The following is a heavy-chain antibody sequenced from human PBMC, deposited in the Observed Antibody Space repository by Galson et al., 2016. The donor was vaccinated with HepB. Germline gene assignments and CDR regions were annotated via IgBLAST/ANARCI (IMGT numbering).Heavy chain of an antibody. V-gene: IGHV1-18*01. J-gene: IGHJ4*02. CDR3: TRHNSEWRLDY. CDR1: GYTFINYG. CDR2: ISAYNGDT. D-gene: IGHD6-19*01. Sequence: SVKVSCKASGYTFINYGFTWVRQALGQGLEWMGWISAYNGDTGYAQNFRGRVTMTIDTSTSSTYMELRNLKSDDTAVYYCTRHNSEWRLDYWGQGTLVTVSS.